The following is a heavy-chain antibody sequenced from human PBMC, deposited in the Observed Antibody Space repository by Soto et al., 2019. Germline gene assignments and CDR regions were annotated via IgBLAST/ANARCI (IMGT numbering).Heavy chain of an antibody. D-gene: IGHD6-19*01. J-gene: IGHJ4*02. CDR3: ARGRLYSSGWYYDY. CDR2: INHSGST. Sequence: QVQLQQWGAGLLKPSETLSLTCAVYGGSFSGYYWSWIRQPPGKGLEWIGEINHSGSTNYNPSLKNRVTISVDTSKNQFSLKLSSVTAADTAVYYCARGRLYSSGWYYDYWGQGTLVTVSS. V-gene: IGHV4-34*01. CDR1: GGSFSGYY.